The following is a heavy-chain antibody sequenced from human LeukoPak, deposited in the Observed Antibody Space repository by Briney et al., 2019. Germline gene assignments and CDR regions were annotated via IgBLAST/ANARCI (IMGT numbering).Heavy chain of an antibody. V-gene: IGHV3-21*01. J-gene: IGHJ4*02. CDR3: ARTYYDILTGYNPYFDY. CDR2: ISSSSSNI. D-gene: IGHD3-9*01. Sequence: KPGGSLRLSCAASGFTFSSYSMNWVRQAPGKGLEWVSSISSSSSNIYYADSVKGRFTISRDNAKNFLYLQMNSLRAEDTAVYYCARTYYDILTGYNPYFDYWGQGILVTVSS. CDR1: GFTFSSYS.